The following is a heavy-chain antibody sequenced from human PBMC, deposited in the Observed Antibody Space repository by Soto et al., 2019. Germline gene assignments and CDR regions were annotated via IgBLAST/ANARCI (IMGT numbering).Heavy chain of an antibody. V-gene: IGHV3-9*01. CDR2: ISWNSGSI. D-gene: IGHD3-22*01. CDR1: GFTFDDYA. J-gene: IGHJ4*02. Sequence: EVQLVESGGGLVQPGRSLRLSCAASGFTFDDYAMHWVRQAPGKGLEWVSGISWNSGSIGYADSVKGRFTISRDNAKNSLYLPMNSLRAEDTALYYCAKDRYYYDSSGLDYWGQGTLVTVSS. CDR3: AKDRYYYDSSGLDY.